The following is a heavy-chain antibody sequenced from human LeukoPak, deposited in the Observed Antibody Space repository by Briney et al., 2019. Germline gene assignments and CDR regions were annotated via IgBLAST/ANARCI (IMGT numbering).Heavy chain of an antibody. J-gene: IGHJ4*02. V-gene: IGHV3-7*01. CDR2: IKYDGTYT. D-gene: IGHD4-23*01. Sequence: GGSLRLSCVGSGFTFSSYWMTWVRQAPGKGLEWVANIKYDGTYTNYKDSVKGRLTLSRDNAKNPVYLQMNSLRAEDTAVYYCTRDEGATVATYRFDFWGRGTLVTVSS. CDR1: GFTFSSYW. CDR3: TRDEGATVATYRFDF.